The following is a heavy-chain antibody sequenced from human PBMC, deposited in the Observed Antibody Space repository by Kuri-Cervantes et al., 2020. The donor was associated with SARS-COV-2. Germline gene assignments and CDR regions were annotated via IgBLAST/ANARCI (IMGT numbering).Heavy chain of an antibody. CDR3: ARVRGVGY. Sequence: GESLKISCAASGFTFSSYSMNWVRQAPGKGLEWVSSISSSSSYIYYADSVKGRFTISRDNAKNSLYLQMNSLGAEDTAVYYCARVRGVGYWGQGTLVTVSS. D-gene: IGHD3-10*01. V-gene: IGHV3-21*01. CDR2: ISSSSSYI. J-gene: IGHJ4*02. CDR1: GFTFSSYS.